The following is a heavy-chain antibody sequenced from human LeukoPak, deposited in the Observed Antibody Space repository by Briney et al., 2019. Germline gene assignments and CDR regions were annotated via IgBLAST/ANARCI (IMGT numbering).Heavy chain of an antibody. CDR1: GFTFSSYA. J-gene: IGHJ6*02. Sequence: GGSLRLSCAASGFTFSSYAMSWVRQAPGKGLEWVAVISYDGSNKYYADSVKGRFTISRDNSKNTLYLQMNSLRAEDTAVYYCAREIAAAGSYYYYYGMDVWGQGTTVTVSS. CDR2: ISYDGSNK. D-gene: IGHD6-13*01. V-gene: IGHV3-30-3*01. CDR3: AREIAAAGSYYYYYGMDV.